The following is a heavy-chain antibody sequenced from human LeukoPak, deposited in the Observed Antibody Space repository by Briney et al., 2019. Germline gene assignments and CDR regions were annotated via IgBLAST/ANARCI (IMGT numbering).Heavy chain of an antibody. D-gene: IGHD3-22*01. Sequence: SVKVSCKASGGTFSSYAISWVRQAPGQGLEWMGGIIPIFGTANYAQKFQGRVTITADESTSTAYMELSSLRSEDTAAYYCARDQTNYYDSSGYSYWGQGTLVTASS. J-gene: IGHJ4*02. CDR2: IIPIFGTA. CDR3: ARDQTNYYDSSGYSY. CDR1: GGTFSSYA. V-gene: IGHV1-69*13.